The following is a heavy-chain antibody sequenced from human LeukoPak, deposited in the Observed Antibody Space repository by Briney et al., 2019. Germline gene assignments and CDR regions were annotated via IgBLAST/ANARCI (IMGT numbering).Heavy chain of an antibody. D-gene: IGHD1-14*01. CDR1: GGSISSSSYY. CDR2: IYYSGST. Sequence: PSETLSLTCKVSGGSISSSSYYWGWIRQPPGKGLEWIGSIYYSGSTYYNPSLKSRVSISVDTSKNQFSLKLTSVTAADTAVYYCARAPEYGLYYFDYWGQGTLVTVSS. CDR3: ARAPEYGLYYFDY. J-gene: IGHJ4*02. V-gene: IGHV4-39*07.